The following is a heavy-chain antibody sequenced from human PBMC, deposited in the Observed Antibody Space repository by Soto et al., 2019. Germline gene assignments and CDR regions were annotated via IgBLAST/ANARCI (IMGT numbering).Heavy chain of an antibody. CDR3: ARGPYDILTAYDY. CDR2: IKQDGSEK. D-gene: IGHD3-9*01. J-gene: IGHJ4*02. CDR1: GFTFSRDW. V-gene: IGHV3-7*03. Sequence: LVASLRPSCADSGFTFSRDWMSWVRQAPGKGLEWVANIKQDGSEKYYVDSVKGRFTISRDNAKNSLYLQMNSLRAEDTAVYYCARGPYDILTAYDYWGQGTLVTVSS.